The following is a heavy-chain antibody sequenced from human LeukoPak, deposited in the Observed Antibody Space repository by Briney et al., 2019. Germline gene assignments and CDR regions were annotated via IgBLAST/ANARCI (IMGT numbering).Heavy chain of an antibody. CDR1: GFTFGDYA. V-gene: IGHV3-49*04. CDR3: TRDRTGYSYGYGSTSAFDY. J-gene: IGHJ4*02. Sequence: GGSLRLSCTASGFTFGDYAMSWVRQAPGKGLEWVGFIRSKAYGGTTEYAASVKGRSTISRDDSKSIAYLQMNSLKTEDTAVYYCTRDRTGYSYGYGSTSAFDYWGQGTLVTVSS. CDR2: IRSKAYGGTT. D-gene: IGHD5-18*01.